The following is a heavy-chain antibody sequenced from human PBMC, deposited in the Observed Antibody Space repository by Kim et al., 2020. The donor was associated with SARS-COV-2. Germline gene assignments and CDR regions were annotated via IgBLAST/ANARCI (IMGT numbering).Heavy chain of an antibody. Sequence: ADSVKGRFTISRDNSKNTLYLQMNSLRAEDTAVYYCAKAQYGSGYDYFDYWGQGTLVTVSS. J-gene: IGHJ4*02. D-gene: IGHD3-22*01. V-gene: IGHV3-23*01. CDR3: AKAQYGSGYDYFDY.